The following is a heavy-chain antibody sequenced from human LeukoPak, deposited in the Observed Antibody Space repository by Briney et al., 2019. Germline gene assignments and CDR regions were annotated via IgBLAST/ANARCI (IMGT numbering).Heavy chain of an antibody. CDR1: GYTFTSYG. CDR2: ISAYSGDT. V-gene: IGHV1-18*01. CDR3: ARGGSGTYSFDY. D-gene: IGHD1-26*01. J-gene: IGHJ4*02. Sequence: ASVKVSCKASGYTFTSYGISWVRQAPGQGREGMGWISAYSGDTNSAQNLQGRVTMTTDTSTSTAYMELRSLRSDDTAVYYCARGGSGTYSFDYWGQGTLVTVSS.